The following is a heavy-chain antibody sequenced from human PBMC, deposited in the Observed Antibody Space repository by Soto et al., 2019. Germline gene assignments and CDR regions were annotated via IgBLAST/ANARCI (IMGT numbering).Heavy chain of an antibody. J-gene: IGHJ4*02. CDR1: GYTFSTYG. D-gene: IGHD3-22*01. V-gene: IGHV1-18*04. Sequence: ASVKVSCKASGYTFSTYGISWVRQAPGQGLEWMGWISAYNGATTYAQKFQGRVTMTTDTSTSTGYMELRSLRSEDTAVYYCGREVYYYDSSGLDYWGQGTLVTVSS. CDR3: GREVYYYDSSGLDY. CDR2: ISAYNGAT.